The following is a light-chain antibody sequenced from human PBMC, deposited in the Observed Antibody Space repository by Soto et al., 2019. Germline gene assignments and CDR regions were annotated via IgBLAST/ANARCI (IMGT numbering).Light chain of an antibody. V-gene: IGKV1-5*03. CDR2: TAS. J-gene: IGKJ2*01. Sequence: DVQMTQSPSTLSASVGDRVTITCRASQSISSRLAWYQQKPGKAPKLLIYTASVLESGVPSRFSGSESGTEFTLTISSLQPEDFATYYCQQCHTYPRTYGQGTNLEIK. CDR1: QSISSR. CDR3: QQCHTYPRT.